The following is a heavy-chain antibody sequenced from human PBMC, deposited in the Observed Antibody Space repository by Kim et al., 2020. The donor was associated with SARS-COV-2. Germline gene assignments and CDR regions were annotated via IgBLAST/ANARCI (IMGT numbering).Heavy chain of an antibody. V-gene: IGHV4-31*03. Sequence: SETLSLTCTVSGGSISSGGYYWSWIRHHPEKGLEWIGCIYYSGTTYYNPSLKTRLTISVDTSENQFSLNLTSVTAADTVIYYCARDRSGYGLFDYWGRGTLVSVSS. CDR1: GGSISSGGYY. J-gene: IGHJ4*02. D-gene: IGHD5-12*01. CDR3: ARDRSGYGLFDY. CDR2: IYYSGTT.